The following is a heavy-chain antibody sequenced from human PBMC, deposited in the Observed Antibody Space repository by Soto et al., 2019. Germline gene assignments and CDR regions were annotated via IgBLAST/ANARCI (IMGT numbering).Heavy chain of an antibody. Sequence: GGSLRLSCTASGFTFGDYAMSWVRQAPGKGLEWIGFISSKAYGGTTGYAASVKGRFTISRDDSISIALLPMTSLETADTAGYYCTSVRVSAPGWFDSWGQGTLVTVSS. D-gene: IGHD2-8*02. CDR1: GFTFGDYA. V-gene: IGHV3-49*04. J-gene: IGHJ5*01. CDR3: TSVRVSAPGWFDS. CDR2: ISSKAYGGTT.